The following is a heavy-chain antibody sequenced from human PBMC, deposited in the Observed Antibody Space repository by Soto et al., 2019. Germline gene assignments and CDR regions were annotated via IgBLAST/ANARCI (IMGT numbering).Heavy chain of an antibody. CDR3: ARTRTMDYYYYGMDV. J-gene: IGHJ6*02. Sequence: PGESLKISCKGSGYSFTSYWIGWVRQMPGKGLEWMGIIYPGDSDTRYSPSFQGQVTISADKSISTAYLQWSSLKASDTAMYYWARTRTMDYYYYGMDVWGQGTTVTVSS. D-gene: IGHD3-10*01. CDR2: IYPGDSDT. V-gene: IGHV5-51*01. CDR1: GYSFTSYW.